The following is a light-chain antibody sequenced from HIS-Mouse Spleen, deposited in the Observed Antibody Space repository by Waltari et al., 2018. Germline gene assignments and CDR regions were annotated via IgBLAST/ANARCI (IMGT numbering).Light chain of an antibody. J-gene: IGLJ2*01. Sequence: SYVLTQPPSVSVAPGKTARITCGGNNIGSESVHWYQQKPGQAPVLVVYADSDRPSGIPGRFSGSNSGNTATLTISRVEAGDEADYYCQVWDSSSDHVVFGGGTKLTVL. CDR3: QVWDSSSDHVV. CDR2: ADS. CDR1: NIGSES. V-gene: IGLV3-21*03.